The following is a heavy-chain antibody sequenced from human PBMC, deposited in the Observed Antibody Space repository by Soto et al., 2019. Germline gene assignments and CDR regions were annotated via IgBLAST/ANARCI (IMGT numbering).Heavy chain of an antibody. CDR2: IYCSGST. Sequence: SETLSLTCTVSGGSISSSSYYWGWIRQPPGKGLEWIGSIYCSGSTYYNPSLKSRVTISVDTSKNQFSLKLSSVTAADTAVYYCARGGGDYDFWSGYYSDFNWFDPWGQGTLVTVSS. D-gene: IGHD3-3*01. V-gene: IGHV4-39*01. CDR1: GGSISSSSYY. J-gene: IGHJ5*02. CDR3: ARGGGDYDFWSGYYSDFNWFDP.